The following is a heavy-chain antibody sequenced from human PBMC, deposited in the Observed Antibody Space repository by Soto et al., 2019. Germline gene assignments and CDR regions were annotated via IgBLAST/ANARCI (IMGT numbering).Heavy chain of an antibody. Sequence: SETLSLTCTVSGGSISSYYWSWIRQPPGKGLEWIGYIYYSGSTNYNPSLKSRVTISVDTSKNQFSLKLSSVTAADTAVYYCARDAGAIGYSSPWGDFDIWGQGTMVTVSS. CDR1: GGSISSYY. CDR3: ARDAGAIGYSSPWGDFDI. J-gene: IGHJ3*02. CDR2: IYYSGST. V-gene: IGHV4-59*01. D-gene: IGHD6-13*01.